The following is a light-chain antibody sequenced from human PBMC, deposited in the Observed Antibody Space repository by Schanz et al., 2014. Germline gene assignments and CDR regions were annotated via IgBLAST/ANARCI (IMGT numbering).Light chain of an antibody. CDR1: QSVSSY. V-gene: IGKV3-11*01. Sequence: EIVLTQSPATLSVSPGERATLSCRASQSVSSYVAWYQQRPGQAPRLLIYDASTRAAGIPDRFSGSGSVTDFTLTISRVEPEDFAIYYCQHYHSSSWTFGQGTRVEVK. CDR2: DAS. CDR3: QHYHSSSWT. J-gene: IGKJ1*01.